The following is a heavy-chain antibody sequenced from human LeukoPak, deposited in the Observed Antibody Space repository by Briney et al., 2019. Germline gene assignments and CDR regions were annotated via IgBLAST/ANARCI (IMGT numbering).Heavy chain of an antibody. CDR3: ARDQKAGTYYYGSGSHGMDV. CDR1: GGSTSSGGYS. D-gene: IGHD3-10*01. Sequence: KPSETLSLTCTVSGGSTSSGGYSWSWIRQPPGKGLEWIGYIYHSGSTYYNPSLKSRVTISVDTSKNQFSLKLSSVTAADTAVYYCARDQKAGTYYYGSGSHGMDVWGQGTTVTVSS. J-gene: IGHJ6*02. CDR2: IYHSGST. V-gene: IGHV4-30-2*01.